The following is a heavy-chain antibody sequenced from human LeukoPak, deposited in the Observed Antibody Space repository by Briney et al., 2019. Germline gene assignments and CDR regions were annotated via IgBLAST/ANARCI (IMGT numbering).Heavy chain of an antibody. CDR2: ITSNTRYI. CDR1: GFTFSSYS. V-gene: IGHV3-21*01. J-gene: IGHJ3*02. Sequence: PGGSLRLSCAASGFTFSSYSMNWVRQAPGKGLEWVSSITSNTRYIFYADSVKGRFTISRDNAKNSLSLQMNSLRAEDTAVYYCAGINDYGDPTGAFDIWGQGTMVTVSS. D-gene: IGHD4-17*01. CDR3: AGINDYGDPTGAFDI.